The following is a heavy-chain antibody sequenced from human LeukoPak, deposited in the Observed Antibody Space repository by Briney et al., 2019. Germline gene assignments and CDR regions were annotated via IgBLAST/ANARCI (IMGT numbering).Heavy chain of an antibody. CDR1: GGSISSYY. Sequence: PETLSLTCTVSGGSISSYYWSWIRQPPGKGLEWIGYIYYSGSTDYNPSLKSRVTISVDTSKTQFSLKLSPVTAADTAVYYCARDNYGDFYFDYWGQGTLVTVSS. CDR2: IYYSGST. J-gene: IGHJ4*02. D-gene: IGHD4-17*01. CDR3: ARDNYGDFYFDY. V-gene: IGHV4-59*01.